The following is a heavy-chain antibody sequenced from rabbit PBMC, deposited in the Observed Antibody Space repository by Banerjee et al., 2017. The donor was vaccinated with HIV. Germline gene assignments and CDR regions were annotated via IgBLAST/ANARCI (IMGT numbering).Heavy chain of an antibody. V-gene: IGHV1S45*01. J-gene: IGHJ4*01. CDR3: ARYAYGYVGYDL. CDR2: INTSSGNT. D-gene: IGHD6-1*01. Sequence: QDQLEESGGDLVKPEGSLTLTCTASGFSFSNKYVMCWVRQAPGKGLEWIACINTSSGNTVYANWAKGRFTISKTSSTTVTLQMTSLTVADTATYFCARYAYGYVGYDLWGQGTLVTVS. CDR1: GFSFSNKYV.